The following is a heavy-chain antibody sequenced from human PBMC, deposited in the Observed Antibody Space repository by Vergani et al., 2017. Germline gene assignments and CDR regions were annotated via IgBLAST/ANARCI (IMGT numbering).Heavy chain of an antibody. Sequence: QLQLQESGPGLVKPSETLSLTCTVSGGSISSSSYYWGWIRQPPGKGLEWIGSIYYSGSTYYNPSLKSRVTISVDTSKNQFSLKLSSVTAADTAVYYCARQGLYYDFWSGYRGGWFDPWGQGTLVTVSS. V-gene: IGHV4-39*01. J-gene: IGHJ5*02. CDR3: ARQGLYYDFWSGYRGGWFDP. D-gene: IGHD3-3*01. CDR1: GGSISSSSYY. CDR2: IYYSGST.